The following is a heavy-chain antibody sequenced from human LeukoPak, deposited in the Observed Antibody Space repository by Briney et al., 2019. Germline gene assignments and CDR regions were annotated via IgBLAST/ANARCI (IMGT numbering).Heavy chain of an antibody. CDR1: GGTFSSYA. J-gene: IGHJ6*02. D-gene: IGHD6-19*01. CDR3: ARERVAGNGMDV. CDR2: IIPIFGTA. Sequence: SVKVSCKASGGTFSSYAISWVRQAPGHGLEWMGGIIPIFGTANYAQKFQGRVPITADESTSTAYMELSSLRSEDTAVYYCARERVAGNGMDVWGQGTTVTVSS. V-gene: IGHV1-69*13.